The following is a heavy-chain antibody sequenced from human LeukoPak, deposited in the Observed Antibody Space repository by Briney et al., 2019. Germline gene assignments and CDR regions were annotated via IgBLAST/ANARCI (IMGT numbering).Heavy chain of an antibody. V-gene: IGHV3-66*01. CDR1: GLTVSSNY. D-gene: IGHD3-16*01. CDR3: ARFRGSSAFDI. Sequence: GGSLRLSCAASGLTVSSNYMSWVRQAPGKGLEWVSVIYSGGSTYYADSVKGRFTISRDNSKNTLYLQMNSLRAEDTAVYYCARFRGSSAFDIWGQGTMVTVSS. CDR2: IYSGGST. J-gene: IGHJ3*02.